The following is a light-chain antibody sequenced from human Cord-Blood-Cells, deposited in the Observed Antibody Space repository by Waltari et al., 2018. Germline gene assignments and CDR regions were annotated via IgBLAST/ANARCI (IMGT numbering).Light chain of an antibody. Sequence: EIVLTQSPATLSLSPGERATIPCRASQSVSSYLAWYQQKPGQAPRLLIYDASNRATGIPARFSGSGSGTDFTLTISSLETEDFAVYYCQQRSNWPRTFGQGTKVEIK. CDR3: QQRSNWPRT. V-gene: IGKV3-11*01. J-gene: IGKJ1*01. CDR2: DAS. CDR1: QSVSSY.